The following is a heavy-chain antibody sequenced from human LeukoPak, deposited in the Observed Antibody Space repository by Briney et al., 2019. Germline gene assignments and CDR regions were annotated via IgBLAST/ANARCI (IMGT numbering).Heavy chain of an antibody. V-gene: IGHV1-2*02. CDR3: ARDRPPQLVRPFDY. D-gene: IGHD6-13*01. Sequence: GASVKVSCKASGYTFIAYYMHWVRQAPGQGLEWMGWINPNSGGTNYAQAFQGRVTMTRDTSISTAYMELSMLRSDDTAVYYCARDRPPQLVRPFDYWGQGTLVTVSS. J-gene: IGHJ4*02. CDR1: GYTFIAYY. CDR2: INPNSGGT.